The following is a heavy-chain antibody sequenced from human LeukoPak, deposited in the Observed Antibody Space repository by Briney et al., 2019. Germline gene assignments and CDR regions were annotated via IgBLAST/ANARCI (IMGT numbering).Heavy chain of an antibody. CDR3: ARDRYSGYDQGVSFDY. V-gene: IGHV6-1*01. D-gene: IGHD5-12*01. J-gene: IGHJ4*02. Sequence: SQTLSLTCAISGDSVSSNSAAWNWIRQSPSRGLEWLGRTYYRSKWYNDYAVSVRSRITINPDTSKNQFSLQLNSVTAADTAVYYCARDRYSGYDQGVSFDYWGQGTLVTVSS. CDR1: GDSVSSNSAA. CDR2: TYYRSKWYN.